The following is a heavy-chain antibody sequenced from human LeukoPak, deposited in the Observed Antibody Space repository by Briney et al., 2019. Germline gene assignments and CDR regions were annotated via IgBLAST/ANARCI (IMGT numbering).Heavy chain of an antibody. V-gene: IGHV3-21*04. Sequence: GGSLRLSCAASGFTFSSYSMNWARQAPGKGLEWVSSISSSSSYIHYADSVKGRFSISRDNAKNSLYLQMNSLRTEDMAVYYCVQDSYAISSSGSTFASWGQGTLVTVSS. D-gene: IGHD2-2*01. J-gene: IGHJ4*02. CDR2: ISSSSSYI. CDR1: GFTFSSYS. CDR3: VQDSYAISSSGSTFAS.